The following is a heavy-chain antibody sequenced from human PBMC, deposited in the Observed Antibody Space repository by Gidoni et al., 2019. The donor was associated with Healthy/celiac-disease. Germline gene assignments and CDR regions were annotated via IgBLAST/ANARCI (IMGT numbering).Heavy chain of an antibody. V-gene: IGHV4-39*01. CDR2: IYYSGST. CDR1: GGSISSSSYY. J-gene: IGHJ4*02. CDR3: ARSRGVTHSGNLDY. D-gene: IGHD2-21*02. Sequence: QLQLQESGPGLVKPSETLSPTCTVSGGSISSSSYYWGWIRQPPGKGLEWIGSIYYSGSTYYHPSLKSRVTISVDTSKNQFSLKLSSVTAADTAVYYCARSRGVTHSGNLDYWGQGTLVTVSS.